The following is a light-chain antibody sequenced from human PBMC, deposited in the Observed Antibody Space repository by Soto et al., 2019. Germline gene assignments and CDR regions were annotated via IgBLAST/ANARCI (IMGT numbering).Light chain of an antibody. CDR2: GAS. CDR3: QQHGGSPIT. V-gene: IGKV3-20*01. CDR1: QSVSSTY. Sequence: EIVLTQSPGTLSLSPEERATLSCRASQSVSSTYLAWFQQKPGQTPRLLVYGASSRATGIPDRFSGSGSGTDFTLTISRLEPEDFAVYYCQQHGGSPITFGQGTRLEIK. J-gene: IGKJ5*01.